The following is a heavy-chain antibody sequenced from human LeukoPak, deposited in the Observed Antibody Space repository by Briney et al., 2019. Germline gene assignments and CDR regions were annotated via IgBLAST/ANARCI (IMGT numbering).Heavy chain of an antibody. Sequence: GSLTLTCAASGFTFSSYNMNWVRQAPRRRVQGGTSISSSTGYIYYADSVRGRFTISRDNAKNSLYLQMNSLRAEDTAVYYCARVVGATKEEYYFDYWGQGTLVTVSS. D-gene: IGHD1-26*01. CDR3: ARVVGATKEEYYFDY. CDR2: ISSSTGYI. V-gene: IGHV3-21*01. CDR1: GFTFSSYN. J-gene: IGHJ4*02.